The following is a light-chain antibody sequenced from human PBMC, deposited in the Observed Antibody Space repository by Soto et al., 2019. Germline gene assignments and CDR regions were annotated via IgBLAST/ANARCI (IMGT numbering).Light chain of an antibody. J-gene: IGLJ2*01. CDR2: EVR. Sequence: QSALTPPASVSGSPGQSITISCTRTSSDIGAYDYVSWFQQYSGKSPTIIIYEVRFRPSGVSSRFSGSKSGNTASLTLSGLQTEDEADDSCGPYGSATLIFGGGTNLTVL. CDR1: SSDIGAYDY. CDR3: GPYGSATLI. V-gene: IGLV2-14*03.